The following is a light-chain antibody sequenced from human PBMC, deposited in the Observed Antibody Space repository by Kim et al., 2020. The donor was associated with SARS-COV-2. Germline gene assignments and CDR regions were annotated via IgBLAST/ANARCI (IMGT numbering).Light chain of an antibody. CDR2: EVD. Sequence: QSALTQPPSVSASRGQSVTISCTGTSSDIGNYDRVSWYQQFPGTAPRLMIYEVDNRPSGVPDRFSGSKSGNTASLTISGLQTEDEADYYCSSYTSYKTELFGGGTQLTVL. CDR3: SSYTSYKTEL. CDR1: SSDIGNYDR. V-gene: IGLV2-18*02. J-gene: IGLJ2*01.